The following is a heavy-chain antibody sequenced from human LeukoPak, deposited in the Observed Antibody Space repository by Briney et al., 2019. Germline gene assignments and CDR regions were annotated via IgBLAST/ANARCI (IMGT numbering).Heavy chain of an antibody. CDR1: GFTFSSYA. J-gene: IGHJ4*02. CDR3: AKDRGPYGSGSYYKD. D-gene: IGHD3-10*01. CDR2: ISGSGGST. V-gene: IGHV3-23*01. Sequence: GGSLRLSCAASGFTFSSYAMSWVRQAPGKGLEWVLAISGSGGSTYYADSVKGRFTISRDNSKNTLYLHMNSLRAEDTAVYYCAKDRGPYGSGSYYKDWGQGTLVTVSS.